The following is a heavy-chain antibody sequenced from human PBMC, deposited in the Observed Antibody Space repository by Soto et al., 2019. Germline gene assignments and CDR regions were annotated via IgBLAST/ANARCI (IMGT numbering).Heavy chain of an antibody. CDR2: INYSGST. D-gene: IGHD5-18*01. CDR3: AGLVLPPDNTAMVIFAFDI. Sequence: QVQLQQWGAGLLKPSETLSLTCAVYGGSFSGYYWSWIRQPPGKGLEWIGEINYSGSTNYNPSLKSRVTISVDTSKNQFSLKLSSVTAADTAVYYCAGLVLPPDNTAMVIFAFDIWGQGTMVTVSS. V-gene: IGHV4-34*01. CDR1: GGSFSGYY. J-gene: IGHJ3*02.